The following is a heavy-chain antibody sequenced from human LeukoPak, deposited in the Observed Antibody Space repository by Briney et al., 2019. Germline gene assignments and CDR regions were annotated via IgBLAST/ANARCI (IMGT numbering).Heavy chain of an antibody. CDR3: ARVSGSRTTYNWFDP. CDR2: ICHSGST. D-gene: IGHD6-13*01. CDR1: GGSISSYY. J-gene: IGHJ5*02. Sequence: PSETLSLTCTVSGGSISSYYWSWIRQPPGKGLEWIGYICHSGSTNYNASLKSRVTISVDTSKNQFSLKLSSVTAADTAVYYCARVSGSRTTYNWFDPWGQGTLVTVSS. V-gene: IGHV4-59*01.